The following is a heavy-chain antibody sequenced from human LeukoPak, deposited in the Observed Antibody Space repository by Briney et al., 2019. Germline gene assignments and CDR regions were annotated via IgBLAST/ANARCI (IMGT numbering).Heavy chain of an antibody. CDR2: IFYSGRN. J-gene: IGHJ4*02. CDR1: GGSISTNY. D-gene: IGHD3-10*01. V-gene: IGHV4-59*01. CDR3: ATVAVIRGVTYFDY. Sequence: PSETLSLTCTVSGGSISTNYWSWIRQPPGKGLEWIGNIFYSGRNNYNPSLRSRVTMSVDTSKNQFSLSLSSVTAADTAVYYCATVAVIRGVTYFDYWGQGTLVTVSS.